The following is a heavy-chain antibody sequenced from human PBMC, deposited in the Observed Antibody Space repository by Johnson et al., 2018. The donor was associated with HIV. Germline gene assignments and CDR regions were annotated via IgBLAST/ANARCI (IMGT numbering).Heavy chain of an antibody. CDR1: GFTFSSYA. Sequence: QVQLVESGGGVVQPGRSLRLSCAASGFTFSSYAMHWVRQAPGKGLEWVAVISYDGSNKYYADSVKGRFTISRDNSKNRLYLQMNSLRAEDTAVYYCARDLGVVHNLGSGVWGQGTMVTVSS. J-gene: IGHJ3*01. CDR3: ARDLGVVHNLGSGV. D-gene: IGHD1-14*01. CDR2: ISYDGSNK. V-gene: IGHV3-30*04.